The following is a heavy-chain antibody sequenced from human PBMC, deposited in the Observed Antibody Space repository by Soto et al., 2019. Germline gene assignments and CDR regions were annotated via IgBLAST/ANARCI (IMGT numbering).Heavy chain of an antibody. Sequence: GESLKISCKGSGYSFTSYWIGWVRQMPGKGLEWMGIIYPGDSDSRYSPSFQGQVTISADKSISTAYLQWSSLKASDTAMYYCARAPDCSGGSCYPNWFDPWGQGTLVTVSS. V-gene: IGHV5-51*01. D-gene: IGHD2-15*01. J-gene: IGHJ5*02. CDR2: IYPGDSDS. CDR1: GYSFTSYW. CDR3: ARAPDCSGGSCYPNWFDP.